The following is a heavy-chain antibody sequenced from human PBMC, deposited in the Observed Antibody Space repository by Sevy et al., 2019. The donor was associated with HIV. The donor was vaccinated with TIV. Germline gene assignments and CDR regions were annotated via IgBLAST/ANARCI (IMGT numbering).Heavy chain of an antibody. CDR2: IWNDRSNK. Sequence: GGSLRLSCAASGFTFSSFGMHWVRQAPGKGLEWVAVIWNDRSNKHYADSVKGRFTISRDNSKKTRYLQMNSLRAEDTAVYYCAGLPNNYYDTSGYSGKDAFDIWGQGTMVTVSS. CDR3: AGLPNNYYDTSGYSGKDAFDI. V-gene: IGHV3-33*01. J-gene: IGHJ3*02. D-gene: IGHD3-22*01. CDR1: GFTFSSFG.